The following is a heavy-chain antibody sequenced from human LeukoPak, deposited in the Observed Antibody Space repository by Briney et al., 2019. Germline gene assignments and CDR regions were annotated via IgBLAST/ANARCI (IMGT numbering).Heavy chain of an antibody. D-gene: IGHD6-13*01. Sequence: PSETLSLTCTVSGYSITTGYYWAWIRQPPGKGPEWTGSMYHNSGATFYSPSLKSRVTISVDTSKNQLSLKLSSVTAADTAVYYCARAPTIVGYTSRELGHWYFDLWGRGTLVTVSS. J-gene: IGHJ2*01. CDR1: GYSITTGYY. V-gene: IGHV4-38-2*02. CDR2: MYHNSGAT. CDR3: ARAPTIVGYTSRELGHWYFDL.